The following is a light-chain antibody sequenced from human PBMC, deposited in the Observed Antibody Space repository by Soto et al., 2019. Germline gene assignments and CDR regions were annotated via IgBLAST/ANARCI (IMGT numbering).Light chain of an antibody. CDR2: RAS. V-gene: IGKV3-15*01. CDR1: QSIASN. J-gene: IGKJ4*01. CDR3: QQYNSWSLA. Sequence: VGMTQWSATLSVSPGDRATLSCRASQSIASNLAWYQQKPGQAPRLLIYRASIRATDLPARFSGSGSGTEFTLTISSMQSEDFAVYYCQQYNSWSLAFGGGTKVDIK.